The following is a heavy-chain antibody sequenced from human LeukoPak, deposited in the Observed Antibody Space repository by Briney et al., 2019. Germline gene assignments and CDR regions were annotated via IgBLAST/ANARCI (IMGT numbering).Heavy chain of an antibody. CDR2: IKQDGSEK. CDR1: GFTFSTSW. Sequence: GGPLRLSCAASGFTFSTSWMTWVRQAPGKGLEWVANIKQDGSEKYYVDSVKGRFAVSRDNAKNSLYLQMNSLRAEDTAVYYCARAQSGFWSGYCFDYWGQGTLVTVSS. CDR3: ARAQSGFWSGYCFDY. D-gene: IGHD3-3*01. V-gene: IGHV3-7*01. J-gene: IGHJ4*02.